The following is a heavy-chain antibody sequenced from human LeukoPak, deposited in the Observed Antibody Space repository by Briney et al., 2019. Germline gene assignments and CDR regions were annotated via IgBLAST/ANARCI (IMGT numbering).Heavy chain of an antibody. J-gene: IGHJ5*02. CDR3: ARWQYTISSGWFDP. Sequence: PSETLSLTCTFSGGSISSRYWSWIRQPPGKGLEWIGSIYYSGGTNYNPSLQSRVTISVDTSKIQFSLKLSSVTAADTAVYYCARWQYTISSGWFDPWGQGTLVTVSS. CDR1: GGSISSRY. CDR2: IYYSGGT. V-gene: IGHV4-59*08. D-gene: IGHD6-6*01.